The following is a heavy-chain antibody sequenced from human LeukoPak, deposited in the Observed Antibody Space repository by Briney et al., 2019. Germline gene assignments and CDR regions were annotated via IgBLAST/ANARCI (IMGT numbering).Heavy chain of an antibody. Sequence: SETLSLTCSVAGGSISAYYWNWIRQTPGKGLEWIGHISYGNTDYNPSLKSRVTISVDTSKNQFSLKLTSVTAADTAVYYCARDKAHSYGRYFDPWGQGALVIVSS. CDR3: ARDKAHSYGRYFDP. J-gene: IGHJ5*02. CDR2: ISYGNT. D-gene: IGHD5-18*01. CDR1: GGSISAYY. V-gene: IGHV4-59*01.